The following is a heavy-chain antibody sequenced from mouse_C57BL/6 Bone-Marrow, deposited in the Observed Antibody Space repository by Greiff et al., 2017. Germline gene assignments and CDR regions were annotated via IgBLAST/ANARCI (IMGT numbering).Heavy chain of an antibody. V-gene: IGHV1-81*01. CDR1: GYTFTSYG. CDR3: AKRDALWFAY. Sequence: QVQLQQSGAELARPGASVKLSCKASGYTFTSYGISWVKQRTGQGLEWIGEIYPRSGNNYYNEKFKGKATLTADKSSSTAYMELRSLTSEDSAVYFCAKRDALWFAYWGQGTLVTVSA. CDR2: IYPRSGNN. J-gene: IGHJ3*01.